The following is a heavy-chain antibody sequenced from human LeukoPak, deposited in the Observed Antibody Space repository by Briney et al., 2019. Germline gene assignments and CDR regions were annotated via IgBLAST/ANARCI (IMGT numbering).Heavy chain of an antibody. CDR3: AKRKDYYDSSGYAYYFDY. D-gene: IGHD3-22*01. Sequence: GGSLRLSCAASGFTFSSYSMNWVRQAPGKGLEWVSSISSSSYIYYADSVKGRFTISRDNAKNSLYLQMNSLRAEDTAVYYCAKRKDYYDSSGYAYYFDYWGQGTLVTVSS. CDR2: ISSSSYI. J-gene: IGHJ4*02. V-gene: IGHV3-21*01. CDR1: GFTFSSYS.